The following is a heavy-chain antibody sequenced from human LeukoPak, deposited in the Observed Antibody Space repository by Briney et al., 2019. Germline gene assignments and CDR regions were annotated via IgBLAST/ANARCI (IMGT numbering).Heavy chain of an antibody. V-gene: IGHV4-38-2*02. Sequence: PSETLSLTRTVSGYSISSGYYWGWIRQPPGKGLEWIGSIYHSGSTYYNPSLKSRVTISVDTSKNQFSLKLSSVTAADTAVYYCARSGGGLYYDILTGWPTNGFDPWGQGTLVTVSS. CDR1: GYSISSGYY. J-gene: IGHJ5*02. CDR2: IYHSGST. D-gene: IGHD3-9*01. CDR3: ARSGGGLYYDILTGWPTNGFDP.